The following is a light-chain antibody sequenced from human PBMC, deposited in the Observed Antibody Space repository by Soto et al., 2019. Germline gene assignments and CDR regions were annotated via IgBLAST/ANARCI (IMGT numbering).Light chain of an antibody. Sequence: DIQMTQSPSSLSASVEDSVIITCRASQSISNHLNWYQQKPGKAPKLLIFAASSLQSGVPSRFSGSRSGPDFTLTISSLQPEDFATYYCQQSYSSPPTCGQGTKVDIK. J-gene: IGKJ1*01. CDR1: QSISNH. CDR3: QQSYSSPPT. CDR2: AAS. V-gene: IGKV1-39*01.